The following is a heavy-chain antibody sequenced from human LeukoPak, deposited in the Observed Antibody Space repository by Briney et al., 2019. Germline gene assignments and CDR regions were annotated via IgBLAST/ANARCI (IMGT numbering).Heavy chain of an antibody. CDR1: GGSISSGSYY. V-gene: IGHV4-61*02. J-gene: IGHJ6*02. Sequence: PSQTLSLTCTVSGGSISSGSYYWSWIRQPAGKGLEWIGRIYTSGSTNYNPSLKSRVTISVDTSKNQFSLKLSSVTAADTAVYYCARHIAVGFGMDVWGQGTTVTVSS. D-gene: IGHD2-2*01. CDR2: IYTSGST. CDR3: ARHIAVGFGMDV.